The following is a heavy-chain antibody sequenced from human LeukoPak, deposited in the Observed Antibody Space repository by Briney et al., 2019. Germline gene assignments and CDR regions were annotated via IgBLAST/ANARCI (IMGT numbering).Heavy chain of an antibody. V-gene: IGHV1-18*01. Sequence: ASVKVSCKASGYTFTSYGISWVRHAPGQGLEWMGWISAYNGNTNYAQKLQGRVTMTTDTSTSTAYMELRSLRSDDTAVYYCASSSIAARPRWFDPWGQGTLVTVSS. CDR2: ISAYNGNT. CDR3: ASSSIAARPRWFDP. D-gene: IGHD6-6*01. J-gene: IGHJ5*02. CDR1: GYTFTSYG.